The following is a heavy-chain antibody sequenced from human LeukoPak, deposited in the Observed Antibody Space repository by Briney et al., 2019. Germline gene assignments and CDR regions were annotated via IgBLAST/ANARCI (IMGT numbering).Heavy chain of an antibody. CDR2: IYYSGST. Sequence: SETLSLTCTVSGGSISSYYWSWIRQPPGKGLEWIGYIYYSGSTNYNPSLKSRVTISVDTSKNQFSLKLSFVTAADTAVYYCARLRSPSGYYVDYWGQGTLVTVSS. J-gene: IGHJ4*02. CDR1: GGSISSYY. CDR3: ARLRSPSGYYVDY. D-gene: IGHD3-22*01. V-gene: IGHV4-59*08.